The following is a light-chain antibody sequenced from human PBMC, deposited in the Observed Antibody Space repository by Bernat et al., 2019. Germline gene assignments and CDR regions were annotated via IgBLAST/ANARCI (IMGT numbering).Light chain of an antibody. CDR1: STNIGTGYT. Sequence: QSVLTQPPSVSGAPGQRVTISCTEGSTNIGTGYTVHWYQQVPGTAPKLLIYGNSDRPSGVPDRFSGSKSGASASLAITGLQADDEADYYCQSYDTSLTAWVFGGGTKLIVL. CDR2: GNS. J-gene: IGLJ3*02. V-gene: IGLV1-40*01. CDR3: QSYDTSLTAWV.